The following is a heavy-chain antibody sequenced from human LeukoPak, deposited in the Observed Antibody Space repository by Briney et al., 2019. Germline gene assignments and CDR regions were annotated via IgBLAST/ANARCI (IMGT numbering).Heavy chain of an antibody. CDR3: ATDMMNGTTWRDY. CDR1: GYALAELS. CDR2: FDVEQDKT. D-gene: IGHD1-1*01. V-gene: IGHV1-24*01. Sequence: ASVSLSCKVSGYALAELSIHWVRQTPGKGVEWMGGFDVEQDKTLYAKKFEGRVTLTEDTSTATAHVDMNRLTSDDTGVYFCATDMMNGTTWRDYWGRGTLVVVSS. J-gene: IGHJ4*02.